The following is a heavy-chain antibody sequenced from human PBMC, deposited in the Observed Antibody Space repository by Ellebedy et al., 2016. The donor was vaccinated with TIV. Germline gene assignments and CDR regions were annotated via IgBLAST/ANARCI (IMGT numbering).Heavy chain of an antibody. CDR3: ATQWELYD. J-gene: IGHJ4*02. CDR2: INPSGGST. D-gene: IGHD1-26*01. CDR1: GYTFTSYY. V-gene: IGHV1-46*01. Sequence: ASVKVSCKASGYTFTSYYMDWVRQAPGQGLEWMGIINPSGGSTSYAQKFQGRVTMTRDTSTSTVYMELSSLRVEDTGVYYCATQWELYDWGQGTLVTVSS.